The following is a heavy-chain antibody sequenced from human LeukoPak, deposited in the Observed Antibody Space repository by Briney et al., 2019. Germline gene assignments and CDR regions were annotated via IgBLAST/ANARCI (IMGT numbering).Heavy chain of an antibody. J-gene: IGHJ6*03. V-gene: IGHV3-33*01. Sequence: PGRSLRLSCAASGFTFSSYGMHWVRQAPGKGLEWVAVIWYDGSNKYYADSVKGRFTISRDNSKNTLYLQMNSLRAEDAAVYYCARGRQDVTMIVVVMTAVSYYLDVWGKGTTVTVS. CDR2: IWYDGSNK. D-gene: IGHD3-22*01. CDR3: ARGRQDVTMIVVVMTAVSYYLDV. CDR1: GFTFSSYG.